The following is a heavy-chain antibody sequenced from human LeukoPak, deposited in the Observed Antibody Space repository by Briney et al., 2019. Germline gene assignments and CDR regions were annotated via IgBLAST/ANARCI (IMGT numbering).Heavy chain of an antibody. CDR1: GGSFSGYY. CDR3: ARFRPARYFDY. V-gene: IGHV4-34*01. Sequence: PSETLSLTCAVYGGSFSGYYWSWIRQPPGKGLEWIGEINHSGSTNYNPSLKSRVTISVDTSKNQFSLKLSSVTAADTAVYYCARFRPARYFDYWGQGTLVTVSS. D-gene: IGHD3-16*02. CDR2: INHSGST. J-gene: IGHJ4*02.